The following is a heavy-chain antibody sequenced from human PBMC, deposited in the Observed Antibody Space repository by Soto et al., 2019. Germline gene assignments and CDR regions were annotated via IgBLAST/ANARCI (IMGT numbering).Heavy chain of an antibody. D-gene: IGHD3-3*01. CDR3: ASIRFLEWLLDY. CDR2: IYYSGST. J-gene: IGHJ4*02. Sequence: QLQLQESGPGLVKPSETLSLTCTVSGGSISSSSYYWGWIRQPPGKGLEWIGSIYYSGSTYYNPSLKSRVTISVDTSKNQFSLKLSSVTAADTAVYYCASIRFLEWLLDYWGQGTLVTVSS. CDR1: GGSISSSSYY. V-gene: IGHV4-39*01.